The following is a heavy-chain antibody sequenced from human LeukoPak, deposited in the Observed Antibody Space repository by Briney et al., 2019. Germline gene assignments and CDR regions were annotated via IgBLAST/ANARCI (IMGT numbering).Heavy chain of an antibody. J-gene: IGHJ4*02. CDR2: ISYDGSNK. CDR3: ARADSSGYYYYFDY. D-gene: IGHD3-22*01. CDR1: GFTFSSYG. V-gene: IGHV3-30*03. Sequence: GRSLRLSCAASGFTFSSYGMHWVRQAPGKGLEWVAVISYDGSNKYYADSVKGRFTISRENAKNSLYLQMNSLRAEDMAVYYCARADSSGYYYYFDYWGQGTLVTVSS.